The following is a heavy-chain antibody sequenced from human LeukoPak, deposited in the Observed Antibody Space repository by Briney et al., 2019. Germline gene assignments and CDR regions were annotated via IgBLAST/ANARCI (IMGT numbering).Heavy chain of an antibody. D-gene: IGHD3-22*01. J-gene: IGHJ4*02. V-gene: IGHV3-21*01. CDR3: ARGYYDSSGYYPL. CDR1: GFTSSSYS. Sequence: GGSLRLSCAASGFTSSSYSMNWVRQAPGKGLEWVSSISSSSSYIYYADSVKGRFTISRDNAKNSLYLQMNSLRAEDTAVYYCARGYYDSSGYYPLWGQGTLVTVSS. CDR2: ISSSSSYI.